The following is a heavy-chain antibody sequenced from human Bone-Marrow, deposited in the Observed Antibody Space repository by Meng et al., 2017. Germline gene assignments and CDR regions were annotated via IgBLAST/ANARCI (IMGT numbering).Heavy chain of an antibody. CDR3: ARDLPEYCSGGSCYYSHYYGMDV. D-gene: IGHD2-15*01. CDR2: ISSSSSYI. CDR1: GFTFSSYS. J-gene: IGHJ6*02. Sequence: GGSLRLSCAASGFTFSSYSMNWVRQAPGKGLEWVSSISSSSSYIYYADSVKGRFTISRDNSKNTLYLQMNSLRAEDTAVYYCARDLPEYCSGGSCYYSHYYGMDVWGQGTTVTVSS. V-gene: IGHV3-21*01.